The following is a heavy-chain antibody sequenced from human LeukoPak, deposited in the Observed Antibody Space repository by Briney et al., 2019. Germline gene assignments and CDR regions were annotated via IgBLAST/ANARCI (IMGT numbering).Heavy chain of an antibody. Sequence: GGSLRLSCAASGFTVSSNYMSWVRQAPGKGPEWVSVIYSGGSTYYADSVKGRFTISRDNSKNTLYLQMNSLRAEDTAVYYCASPVTAVTMALRYWGQGTLVTVSS. D-gene: IGHD4-17*01. V-gene: IGHV3-66*01. CDR3: ASPVTAVTMALRY. CDR2: IYSGGST. J-gene: IGHJ4*02. CDR1: GFTVSSNY.